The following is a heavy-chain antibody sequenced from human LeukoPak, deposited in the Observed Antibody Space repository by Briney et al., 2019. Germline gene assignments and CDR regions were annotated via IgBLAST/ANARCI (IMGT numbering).Heavy chain of an antibody. CDR3: ANQDYDILTGSPGAYYYYGMDV. D-gene: IGHD3-9*01. V-gene: IGHV3-30-3*01. CDR2: ISYDGSNK. J-gene: IGHJ6*02. Sequence: GGSLRLSCAASGFTFSSYAMHWVRQAPGKGLEWVAVISYDGSNKYYADSVKGRFTISRDNSKNTLYLQMNSLRAEDTAVYYCANQDYDILTGSPGAYYYYGMDVWGQGTTVTVS. CDR1: GFTFSSYA.